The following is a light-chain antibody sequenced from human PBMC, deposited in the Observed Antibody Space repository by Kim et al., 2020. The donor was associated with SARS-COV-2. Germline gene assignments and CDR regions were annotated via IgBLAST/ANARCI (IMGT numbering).Light chain of an antibody. CDR2: GFT. CDR3: SSYTTSTTWV. J-gene: IGLJ3*02. CDR1: SSDIGAYGY. V-gene: IGLV2-14*01. Sequence: QSALTQPASVSGSPGQSITISCSGTSSDIGAYGYVSWYQQIPGRAPKLIMYGFTKRPSGVSDRFSGTRSGNTASLTISGLQAEDEADYYCSSYTTSTTWVFGGGTKLTVL.